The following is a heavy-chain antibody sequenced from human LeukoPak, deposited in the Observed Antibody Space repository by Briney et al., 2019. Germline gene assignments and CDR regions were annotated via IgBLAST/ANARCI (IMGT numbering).Heavy chain of an antibody. V-gene: IGHV4-38-2*02. Sequence: SETLSLTCTVSGYPVSGIFYWGWIRQPPGKGLEWIGNIYHSGGTYYNPSLKSRVTMSVDASNNQFSLKLSSVTAADTAVYYCVRDRRYSYGYSGPDYWGQGTLVTVSS. CDR1: GYPVSGIFY. CDR2: IYHSGGT. CDR3: VRDRRYSYGYSGPDY. D-gene: IGHD5-18*01. J-gene: IGHJ4*02.